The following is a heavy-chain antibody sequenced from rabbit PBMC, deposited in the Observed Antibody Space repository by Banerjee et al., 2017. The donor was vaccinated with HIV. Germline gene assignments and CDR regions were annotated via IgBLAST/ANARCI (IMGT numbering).Heavy chain of an antibody. J-gene: IGHJ4*01. CDR1: GFSFSNKYV. D-gene: IGHD1-1*01. V-gene: IGHV1S45*01. CDR3: ARGDGSIGGSWYYFNL. Sequence: QEQLEESGGDLVKPEGSLTLTCTASGFSFSNKYVMCWVRQAPGKGLEWIACINTSSGNTVYANWAKGRFTISKTSSTTVTLQMTSLTAADTATYFCARGDGSIGGSWYYFNLWGPGTLVTVS. CDR2: INTSSGNT.